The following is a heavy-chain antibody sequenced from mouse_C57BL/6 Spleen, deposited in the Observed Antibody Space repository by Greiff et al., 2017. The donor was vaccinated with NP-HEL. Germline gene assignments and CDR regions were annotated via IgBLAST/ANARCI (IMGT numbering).Heavy chain of an antibody. CDR2: ISSGSSTI. Sequence: EVKLMESGGGLVKPGGSLKLSCAASGFTFSDYGMHWVRQAPEKGLEWVAYISSGSSTIYYADTVKGRFTISRDNAKNTLFLQMTSLRSEDTAMYYCARTPYYYGSRYYAMDYWGQGTSVTVSS. J-gene: IGHJ4*01. V-gene: IGHV5-17*01. CDR1: GFTFSDYG. D-gene: IGHD1-1*01. CDR3: ARTPYYYGSRYYAMDY.